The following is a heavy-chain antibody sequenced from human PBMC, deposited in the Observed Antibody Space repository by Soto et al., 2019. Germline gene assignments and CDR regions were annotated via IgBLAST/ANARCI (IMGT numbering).Heavy chain of an antibody. CDR1: GDSISGSSYY. CDR2: IYYSGST. CDR3: ARQSYDSSDYFDY. D-gene: IGHD3-22*01. Sequence: SETLSLTCPVSGDSISGSSYYWGWIRQPPGKGLEWIGSIYYSGSTYYNPSLKSRVTISVDTSRIHFSLKLISVTAADTAVYYCARQSYDSSDYFDYWGQGTLVTVSS. J-gene: IGHJ4*02. V-gene: IGHV4-39*01.